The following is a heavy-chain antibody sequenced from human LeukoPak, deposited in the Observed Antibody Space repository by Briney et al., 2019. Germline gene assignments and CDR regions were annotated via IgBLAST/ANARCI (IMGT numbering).Heavy chain of an antibody. CDR1: GDSIGSDDYS. CDR3: ARHASDFWSGSSGFFDY. J-gene: IGHJ4*02. D-gene: IGHD3-3*01. Sequence: RPSETLSLTCAVSGDSIGSDDYSWTWIRQPPGKGLEWIGYISHSGSTYYNPSLKSRLTISVDRSKNKFSLKLTSVTAADTAVYYCARHASDFWSGSSGFFDYWGQGTLVTVSS. V-gene: IGHV4-30-2*01. CDR2: ISHSGST.